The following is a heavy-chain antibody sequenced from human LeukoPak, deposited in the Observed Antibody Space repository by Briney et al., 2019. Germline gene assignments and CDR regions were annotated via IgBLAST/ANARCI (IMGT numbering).Heavy chain of an antibody. J-gene: IGHJ4*02. CDR1: GFTFSSCG. CDR2: SGPTGTDR. CDR3: ATETIGRHYDY. D-gene: IGHD1-14*01. V-gene: IGHV3-21*01. Sequence: GGSLRLSCAASGFTFSSCGFNWVRQAPGKGLEWVSSSGPTGTDRYYADSVRGRFTISRDNAKNSMYLQMDSLRDEDTAVYYCATETIGRHYDYWGQGTLLTVSS.